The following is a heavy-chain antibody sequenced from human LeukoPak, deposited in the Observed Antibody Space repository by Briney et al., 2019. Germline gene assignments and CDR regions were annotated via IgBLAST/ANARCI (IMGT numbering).Heavy chain of an antibody. Sequence: SETLSLTCAVYGGSFSGYYWSWIRQPPGKGLGWIGEINHSGSTNYNPSLKSRVTISVDTSKNQFSLKLSSVTAADAAVYYCARISPYCGGDCYSTHYYFDYWGQGTLVTVSS. CDR1: GGSFSGYY. J-gene: IGHJ4*02. D-gene: IGHD2-21*02. CDR3: ARISPYCGGDCYSTHYYFDY. CDR2: INHSGST. V-gene: IGHV4-34*01.